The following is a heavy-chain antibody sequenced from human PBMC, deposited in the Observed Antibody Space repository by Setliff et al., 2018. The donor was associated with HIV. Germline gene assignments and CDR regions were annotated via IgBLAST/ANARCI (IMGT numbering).Heavy chain of an antibody. CDR3: ARPTTGVGGGAAFDI. V-gene: IGHV4-39*02. CDR2: ILYGGNT. Sequence: SETLSLTCTVSGGSVSSRGYYWGWIRQPPGKGPEWIANILYGGNTYYNPSLKSRVTISVDTSKNHFSLKLNSVTAADTAVYFYARPTTGVGGGAAFDIWGQGTMVTVS. D-gene: IGHD2-8*01. CDR1: GGSVSSRGYY. J-gene: IGHJ3*02.